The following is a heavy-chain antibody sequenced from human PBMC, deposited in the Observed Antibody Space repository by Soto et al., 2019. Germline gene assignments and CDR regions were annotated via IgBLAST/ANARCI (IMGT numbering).Heavy chain of an antibody. V-gene: IGHV1-69*02. D-gene: IGHD3-10*01. CDR2: INPILSMS. J-gene: IGHJ4*02. CDR1: GDTFSFYT. Sequence: QVQPVQSGAEVKKPGSSVKVSCKASGDTFSFYTINWVRQAPGLGLEWVGRINPILSMSNYAQKFQGRVTMTADKSTNTAYMELRSLRSEDTAMYYCATSYGSGYRAFDYWGQGALVTVSS. CDR3: ATSYGSGYRAFDY.